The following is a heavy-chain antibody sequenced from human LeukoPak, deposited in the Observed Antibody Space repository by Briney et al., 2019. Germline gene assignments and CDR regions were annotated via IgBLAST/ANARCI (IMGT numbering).Heavy chain of an antibody. J-gene: IGHJ4*02. D-gene: IGHD3-16*02. CDR1: GYTFTSYD. CDR2: MNPNSGNT. CDR3: ARVRGRGDYVWGSYQYYFDY. Sequence: ASVKVSCKASGYTFTSYDINWVRQATGQGLEWMGWMNPNSGNTGYAQKFQGRVTMTRNTSISRAYMELSSLRSEDTAVYYCARVRGRGDYVWGSYQYYFDYWGQGTLVTVSS. V-gene: IGHV1-8*01.